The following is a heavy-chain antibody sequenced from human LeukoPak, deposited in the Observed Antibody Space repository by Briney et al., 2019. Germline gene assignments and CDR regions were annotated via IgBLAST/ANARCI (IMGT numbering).Heavy chain of an antibody. Sequence: PGGSLRLSCAASGFTFSSYAMSWVRQAPGKGLEWVSAISGSGGSTYYADSVKGRFTISRDNSKNTLYLQMNSLRAEDTAVYYCARAGVYYDFWSGYYHIWGQGTMVTVSS. CDR2: ISGSGGST. V-gene: IGHV3-23*01. CDR3: ARAGVYYDFWSGYYHI. CDR1: GFTFSSYA. J-gene: IGHJ3*02. D-gene: IGHD3-3*01.